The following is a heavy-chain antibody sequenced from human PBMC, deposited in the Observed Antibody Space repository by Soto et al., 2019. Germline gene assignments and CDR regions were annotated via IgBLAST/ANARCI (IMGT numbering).Heavy chain of an antibody. J-gene: IGHJ5*02. CDR3: ARGGIRGVSWNWFDT. CDR2: IDSAGDA. D-gene: IGHD3-10*01. CDR1: GFTFSRHD. Sequence: EVQLVESGGGLVQPGGSLRLSCAASGFTFSRHDMHWVRQVTGKGLEWVSGIDSAGDAKYPASVKVRFTISRENAKNSWHLQMNSLRAGVTAVYYCARGGIRGVSWNWFDTWGQGTLVTVSS. V-gene: IGHV3-13*01.